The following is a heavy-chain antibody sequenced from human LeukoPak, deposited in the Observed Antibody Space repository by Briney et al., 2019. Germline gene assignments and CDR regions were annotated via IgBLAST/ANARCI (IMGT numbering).Heavy chain of an antibody. CDR2: IYTRGST. D-gene: IGHD3-22*01. V-gene: IGHV4-4*07. CDR1: GGSITSDY. J-gene: IGHJ4*02. CDR3: AGEGHYYDDTGYYYGGEDY. Sequence: SETLSLTCTVSGGSITSDYGSWIRQPAGKGLEWIGRIYTRGSTKYSPSLKSRVTLSVDTSKNQFSLRLSSVTAADTAVYYCAGEGHYYDDTGYYYGGEDYWGQGTLVTVSS.